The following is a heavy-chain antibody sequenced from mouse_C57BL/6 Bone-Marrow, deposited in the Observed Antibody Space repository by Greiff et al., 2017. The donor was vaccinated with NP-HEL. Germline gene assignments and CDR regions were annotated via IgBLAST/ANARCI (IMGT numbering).Heavy chain of an antibody. CDR3: ARIAPYAMDY. V-gene: IGHV1-26*01. CDR2: INPNNGGT. Sequence: EVQLQQSGPELVKPGASVKISCKASGYTFTDYYMNWVKQSHGKSLEWIGDINPNNGGTSYNQKFKGKATLTVDKSSSTAYMELRSLTSEDSAVYYCARIAPYAMDYWGQGTSVTVSS. J-gene: IGHJ4*01. CDR1: GYTFTDYY. D-gene: IGHD6-1*01.